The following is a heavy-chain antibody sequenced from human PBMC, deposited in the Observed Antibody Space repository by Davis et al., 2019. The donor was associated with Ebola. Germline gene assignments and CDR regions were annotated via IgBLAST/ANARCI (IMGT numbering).Heavy chain of an antibody. V-gene: IGHV3-74*01. CDR3: ARSERTWGVRGWYFDL. J-gene: IGHJ2*01. Sequence: HTGGSLRPSCAASGSTFSSYWMHWVRQAPGTGLVWVPRINSDGSSTSYADSVKGRFTISRDNAKNTLYLQMNSLRAEDTAVYYCARSERTWGVRGWYFDLWGRGTLVTVSS. CDR2: INSDGSST. CDR1: GSTFSSYW. D-gene: IGHD3-10*02.